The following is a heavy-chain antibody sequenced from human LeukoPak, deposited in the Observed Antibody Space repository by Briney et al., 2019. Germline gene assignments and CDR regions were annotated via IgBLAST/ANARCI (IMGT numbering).Heavy chain of an antibody. J-gene: IGHJ4*02. CDR3: ARDGEGTSLPFFDY. D-gene: IGHD3-10*01. V-gene: IGHV3-21*01. Sequence: GGSLRLSCAASGFIFSTYSMNWVRQAPGKGLEWVASISSSSSYIYYADSVKGRFTISRDNAKTSLYLQMNSLRAEDTAVYYCARDGEGTSLPFFDYWGLGTLVTVSA. CDR1: GFIFSTYS. CDR2: ISSSSSYI.